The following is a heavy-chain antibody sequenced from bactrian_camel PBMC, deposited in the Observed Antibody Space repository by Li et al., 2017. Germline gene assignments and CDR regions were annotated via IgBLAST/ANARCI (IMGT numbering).Heavy chain of an antibody. CDR2: IDSDGVT. J-gene: IGHJ4*01. D-gene: IGHD7*01. CDR1: GGTFTDH. V-gene: IGHV3S53*01. CDR3: VAVRFFGGICGGLRVIDYDY. Sequence: HVQLVESGGGSVQAGGSLRLSCAASGGTFTDHMGWFRQAPGKEREGVAAIDSDGVTTYANSVKGRFTIPRDNAKNTLSLQMDSLQPEDTAMYFCVAVRFFGGICGGLRVIDYDYWGQGTQVTVSS.